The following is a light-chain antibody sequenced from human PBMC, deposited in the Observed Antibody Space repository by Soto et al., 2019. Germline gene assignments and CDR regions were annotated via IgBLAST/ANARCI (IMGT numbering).Light chain of an antibody. CDR3: AAWDDSLNGYV. V-gene: IGLV1-44*01. Sequence: QSVLTQPPSASGAPGQRGTISCSGSSSNIGSNTVNWYQQLPGTAPKLLIYSNNQLPSGVPDPFSGSKSGTSASLAISGLQSDDEADYYCAAWDDSLNGYVFGTGTKLTVL. CDR1: SSNIGSNT. J-gene: IGLJ1*01. CDR2: SNN.